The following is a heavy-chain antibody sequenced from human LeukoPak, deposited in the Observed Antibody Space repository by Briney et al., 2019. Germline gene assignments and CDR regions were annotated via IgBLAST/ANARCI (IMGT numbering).Heavy chain of an antibody. CDR2: INPNSGGT. CDR1: GYTFTGYY. J-gene: IGHJ4*02. CDR3: AAVDSSGYYYGSGDY. V-gene: IGHV1-2*06. D-gene: IGHD3-22*01. Sequence: ASVKVSCKASGYTFTGYYMHWVRQAPGQGLEWMGRINPNSGGTNYAQKFQGRVTMTRDTSISTAYMELSRLRSDDTAVYYCAAVDSSGYYYGSGDYWGQGTLVTVSS.